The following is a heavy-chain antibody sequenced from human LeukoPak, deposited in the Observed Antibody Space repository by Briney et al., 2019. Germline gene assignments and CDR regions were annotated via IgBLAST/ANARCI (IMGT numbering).Heavy chain of an antibody. Sequence: GESLKISCKGSGYSFTSYWIGWVRQMPGKGLEWMGIIYPGDSDTRYSPSFQGQVTISADKSISTAYLQWSSLKASDTAMYYCARGLLWFGDPSGYYGMDVWGQGTTVTVSS. D-gene: IGHD3-10*01. CDR3: ARGLLWFGDPSGYYGMDV. V-gene: IGHV5-51*01. CDR2: IYPGDSDT. J-gene: IGHJ6*02. CDR1: GYSFTSYW.